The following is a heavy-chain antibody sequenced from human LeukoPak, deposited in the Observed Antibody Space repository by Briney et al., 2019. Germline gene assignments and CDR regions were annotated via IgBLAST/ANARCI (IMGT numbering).Heavy chain of an antibody. CDR2: IYYSGST. V-gene: IGHV4-59*12. D-gene: IGHD7-27*01. Sequence: SETLSLTCTVSGGSISSYYWSWIRQPPGKGLEWIGYIYYSGSTYYNPSLKSRVTISVDTSKNQFSLKLSSVTAADTAVYYCARADDWGRWGYYYGMDVWGQGTTVAVSS. J-gene: IGHJ6*02. CDR1: GGSISSYY. CDR3: ARADDWGRWGYYYGMDV.